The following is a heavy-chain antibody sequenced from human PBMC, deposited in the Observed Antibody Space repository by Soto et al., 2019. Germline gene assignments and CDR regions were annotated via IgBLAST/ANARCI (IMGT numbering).Heavy chain of an antibody. V-gene: IGHV1-46*01. J-gene: IGHJ4*02. CDR3: ARDERPAVDADNCPDY. CDR2: IDPSGGGA. D-gene: IGHD2-15*01. Sequence: APGQGLEWMGIIDPSGGGATYAQKFQGRLTLTRDTSTSTVYMDLSSLRYEDTAIYYCARDERPAVDADNCPDYWGQGTLVTVSS.